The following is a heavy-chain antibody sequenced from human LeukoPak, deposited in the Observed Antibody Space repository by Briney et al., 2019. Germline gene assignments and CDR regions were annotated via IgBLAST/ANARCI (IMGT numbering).Heavy chain of an antibody. D-gene: IGHD3-10*01. CDR1: GFTFSSYG. Sequence: GGSLRLSCAASGFTFSSYGMHWVRQAPGKGLEWVALIRYDGSNKYYADSVKGRFTISRDNSKNTLYLQMNSLRAEDTAVYYCAKVEGESGSLDYWGQGTLVTVSS. V-gene: IGHV3-30*02. CDR2: IRYDGSNK. CDR3: AKVEGESGSLDY. J-gene: IGHJ4*02.